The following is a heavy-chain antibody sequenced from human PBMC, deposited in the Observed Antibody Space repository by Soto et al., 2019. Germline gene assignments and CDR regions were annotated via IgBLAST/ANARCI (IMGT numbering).Heavy chain of an antibody. J-gene: IGHJ4*02. CDR2: IWYDGSNK. Sequence: QVQLVESGGGVVQPGRSLRLSCAATGFTFSSYGMHWVRQAPGKGLEWVAVIWYDGSNKYYADSVKGRFTISRDNSKNTLYLQINSLRAEDTAVYYCARDSGEWLVTYYFDYWGQGTLVTVSS. D-gene: IGHD6-19*01. CDR1: GFTFSSYG. CDR3: ARDSGEWLVTYYFDY. V-gene: IGHV3-33*01.